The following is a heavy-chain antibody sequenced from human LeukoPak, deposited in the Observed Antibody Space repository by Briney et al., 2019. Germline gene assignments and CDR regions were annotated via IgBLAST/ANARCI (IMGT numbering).Heavy chain of an antibody. D-gene: IGHD6-13*01. V-gene: IGHV3-30-3*01. Sequence: QPGRSLRLSCAASGFTFSSYAMHWVRQAPGKGLEWVAVISYDGSNKYYADSVKGRFTISRDNSKNTLYLQMNSLRAEDTAVYYCARVGIAAAGGFDYWGQGTLVTASS. CDR3: ARVGIAAAGGFDY. CDR1: GFTFSSYA. CDR2: ISYDGSNK. J-gene: IGHJ4*02.